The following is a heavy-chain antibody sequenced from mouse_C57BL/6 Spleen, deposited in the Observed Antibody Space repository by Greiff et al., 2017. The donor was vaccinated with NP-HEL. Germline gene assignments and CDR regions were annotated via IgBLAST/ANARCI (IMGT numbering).Heavy chain of an antibody. CDR3: ARGLRQAMYY. CDR2: IYPGSGST. CDR1: GYTFTSYW. D-gene: IGHD2-2*01. J-gene: IGHJ4*01. V-gene: IGHV1-55*01. Sequence: VQLQQPGAELVKPGASVKMSCKASGYTFTSYWITWVKQRPGQGLEWIGDIYPGSGSTNYNEKFKSKATLAVDTSSSTAYMQLSSLTSADSAVYDCARGLRQAMYYWGHGTSVTASS.